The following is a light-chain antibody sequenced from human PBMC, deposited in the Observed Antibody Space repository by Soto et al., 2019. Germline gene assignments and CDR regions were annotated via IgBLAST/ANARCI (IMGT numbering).Light chain of an antibody. V-gene: IGLV1-40*01. Sequence: QSVLTQPPSVSGAPGQRVTISCTGNNSNIGAGYDVHWYQQLPGTAPKLLIYGNSNRPSGVPDRFSGSKSGTSASLAISGPQAEDEADYYCISYTGSSTSYVFGSGTKLTVL. CDR1: NSNIGAGYD. CDR3: ISYTGSSTSYV. CDR2: GNS. J-gene: IGLJ1*01.